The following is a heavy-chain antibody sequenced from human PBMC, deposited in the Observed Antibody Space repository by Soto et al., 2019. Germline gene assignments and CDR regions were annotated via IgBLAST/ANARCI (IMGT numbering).Heavy chain of an antibody. J-gene: IGHJ6*03. Sequence: PWETLSLTCADYGCAFSGYYWRWMGQPPGKGLEWIGEINHSGSTNYNPSLKRRVTVSIDTSKNQFSLKQSSVTAADTAVYYGVRGESRPYYYYISMDVWGKGTTV. CDR1: GCAFSGYY. V-gene: IGHV4-34*01. D-gene: IGHD3-10*01. CDR3: VRGESRPYYYYISMDV. CDR2: INHSGST.